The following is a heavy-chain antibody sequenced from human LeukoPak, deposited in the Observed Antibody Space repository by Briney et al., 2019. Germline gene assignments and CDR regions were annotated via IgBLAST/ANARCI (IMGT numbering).Heavy chain of an antibody. CDR2: IYYSGST. V-gene: IGHV4-30-4*08. Sequence: SQTLSLTCTVSGGSISSGDYYWSWIRQPPGKGLEWIGYIYYSGSTYYSPSLKSRVTISVDTSKNQFSLKLSSVTAADTAVYYCARGPVGELLSFLDYWGQGTLVTVSS. J-gene: IGHJ4*02. CDR3: ARGPVGELLSFLDY. D-gene: IGHD1-26*01. CDR1: GGSISSGDYY.